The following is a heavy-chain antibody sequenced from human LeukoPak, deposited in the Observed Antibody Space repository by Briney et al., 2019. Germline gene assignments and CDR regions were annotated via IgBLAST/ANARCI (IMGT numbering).Heavy chain of an antibody. CDR2: INSDGSTT. J-gene: IGHJ5*02. D-gene: IGHD2-15*01. CDR1: GFTLSSHW. CDR3: TRRVSATRWFDP. Sequence: GGSLRLSCAASGFTLSSHWMHWVRQAPGKGLVWVSRINSDGSTTNYADSVKGRFTISRDNAENTLYLQMNSLRVEDAAVYYCTRRVSATRWFDPWGQGTLVTVSS. V-gene: IGHV3-74*01.